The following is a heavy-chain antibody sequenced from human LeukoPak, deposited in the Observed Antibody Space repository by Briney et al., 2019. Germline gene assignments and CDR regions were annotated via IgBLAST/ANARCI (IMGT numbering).Heavy chain of an antibody. CDR3: VRAHNPGGWFNP. CDR2: IKHSGRT. V-gene: IGHV4-34*01. D-gene: IGHD3-10*01. CDR1: GGSFSGYY. Sequence: SETLSLTCAVYGGSFSGYYWSWIRHPPGRGLEWLGEIKHSGRTNYNPSLKSRVTISVDTSKNQFSLKLSSVTAADTALYYCVRAHNPGGWFNPWGQGTLVTVSS. J-gene: IGHJ5*02.